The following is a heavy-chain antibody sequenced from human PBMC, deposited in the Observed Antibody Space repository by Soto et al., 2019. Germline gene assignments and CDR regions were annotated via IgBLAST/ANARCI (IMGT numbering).Heavy chain of an antibody. V-gene: IGHV1-46*01. D-gene: IGHD5-12*01. CDR3: ARQGSGYDSKHSDY. CDR2: INPSGGST. CDR1: GYTFTIYY. Sequence: GASVKVSCKASGYTFTIYYMHCVLQAPVQGLEWMGIINPSGGSTSYAQKFQGRVTMTRDTSTSTVYMELSSLRSEDTAVYYCARQGSGYDSKHSDYWGQGTLVTVSS. J-gene: IGHJ4*02.